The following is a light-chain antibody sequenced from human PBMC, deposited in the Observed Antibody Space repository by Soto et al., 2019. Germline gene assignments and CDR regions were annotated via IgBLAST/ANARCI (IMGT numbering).Light chain of an antibody. V-gene: IGKV4-1*01. CDR1: QSVLYTSNNKNY. CDR2: WAS. J-gene: IGKJ4*01. Sequence: DIVMTQSPDSLAVSLGERATINCKSSQSVLYTSNNKNYLSWYQQKPGQPPKLLISWASTRESGVPDRFSGSGSVTDFTLAINSLQAEDAAVYYCQQYYTTPLTFGGGTKVEIK. CDR3: QQYYTTPLT.